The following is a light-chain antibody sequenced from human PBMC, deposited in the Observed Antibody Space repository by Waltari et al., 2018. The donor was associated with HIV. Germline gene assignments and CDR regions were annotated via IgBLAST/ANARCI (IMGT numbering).Light chain of an antibody. V-gene: IGLV1-44*01. CDR3: SSWDVGLNGWV. CDR2: SKN. CDR1: SPNIGSKS. J-gene: IGLJ3*02. Sequence: HFVLTQPPSASGNHGQRVTIPCSGGSPNIGSKSVNWYHLVPGTAPKVLIYSKNRRPSGVPDRFSASKSGSSTSLAISGLQSEDEADYYFSSWDVGLNGWVFGGGTKLTVL.